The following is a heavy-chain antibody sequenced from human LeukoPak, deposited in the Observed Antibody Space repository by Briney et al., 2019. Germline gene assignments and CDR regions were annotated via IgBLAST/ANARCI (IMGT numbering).Heavy chain of an antibody. Sequence: GGSLRLSCAASGFTFSTYPMSWVRQAPGKGLGWVSVISGGGTSTYYADSVKGRFTISRDNSRNTLYLQINSLRAEDTAVYYCAKDAGYNPWCFDYWGQGTLVTVSS. V-gene: IGHV3-23*01. J-gene: IGHJ4*02. CDR1: GFTFSTYP. CDR2: ISGGGTST. CDR3: AKDAGYNPWCFDY. D-gene: IGHD5-24*01.